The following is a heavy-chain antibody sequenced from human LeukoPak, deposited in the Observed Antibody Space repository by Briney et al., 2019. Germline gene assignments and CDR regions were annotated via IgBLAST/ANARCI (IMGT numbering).Heavy chain of an antibody. CDR2: IIPILGIA. CDR1: GGTFSSYA. D-gene: IGHD6-13*01. V-gene: IGHV1-69*04. Sequence: SVKVSCKASGGTFSSYAISWVRQAPGQGLEWMGRIIPILGIANYAQKFQGRVTITADKSTSTAYMELSSLRSEDTAVYYCARFRLGGSSSGGGTRFFDYWGQGTLVTVSS. J-gene: IGHJ4*02. CDR3: ARFRLGGSSSGGGTRFFDY.